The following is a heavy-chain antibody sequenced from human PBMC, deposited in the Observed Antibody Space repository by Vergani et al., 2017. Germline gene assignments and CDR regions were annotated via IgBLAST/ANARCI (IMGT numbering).Heavy chain of an antibody. CDR1: GFTFSDYY. CDR2: ISSSGSTI. D-gene: IGHD2-15*01. CDR3: AKDLYCSGGSCYHNWFDP. V-gene: IGHV3-11*01. Sequence: QVQLVESGGGLVKPGGSLRLSCAASGFTFSDYYMSWIRQAPGKGLEWVSYISSSGSTIYYADSVKGRFTISRDNSKNTLYLQMNSLRAEDTAVYYCAKDLYCSGGSCYHNWFDPWGQGTLVTVSS. J-gene: IGHJ5*02.